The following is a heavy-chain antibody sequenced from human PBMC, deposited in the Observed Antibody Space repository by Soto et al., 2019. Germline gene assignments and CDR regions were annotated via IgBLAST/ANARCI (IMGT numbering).Heavy chain of an antibody. CDR1: GYSINSYD. Sequence: ASVKVSCKASGYSINSYDMNWVRQATGQGLEWMGWMNPKSGNTGFAEKFRGRVKMTWNTSTGTVYPEISSLRPEDTAVYYCARGIVDSGGNCFDSWGQGTQVTVSS. V-gene: IGHV1-8*01. CDR3: ARGIVDSGGNCFDS. J-gene: IGHJ4*02. D-gene: IGHD4-17*01. CDR2: MNPKSGNT.